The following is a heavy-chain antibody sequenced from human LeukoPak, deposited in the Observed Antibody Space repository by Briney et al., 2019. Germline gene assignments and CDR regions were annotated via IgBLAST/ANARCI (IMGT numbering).Heavy chain of an antibody. Sequence: PGGSLRLSCAASGFTVSSNYMSWVRQAPGKGLEWVSVIYSGGSTYYADSVKGRFTISRDNSKNTLYLQMNSLRAGDTAVYYCARDDWDWELLLDYWGQGTLVTVSS. V-gene: IGHV3-53*01. J-gene: IGHJ4*02. CDR2: IYSGGST. CDR1: GFTVSSNY. D-gene: IGHD1-26*01. CDR3: ARDDWDWELLLDY.